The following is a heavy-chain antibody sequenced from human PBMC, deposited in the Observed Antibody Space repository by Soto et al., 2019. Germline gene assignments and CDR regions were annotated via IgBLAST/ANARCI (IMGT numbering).Heavy chain of an antibody. D-gene: IGHD3-10*01. J-gene: IGHJ4*02. V-gene: IGHV4-59*01. CDR3: ARGGRQLRGGIFDY. Sequence: SETLSLTCTVSGGSISSYYWSWIRQPPGKGLEWIGYIYYSGSTNYNPSLKSRVTISVDTSKNQFSLKLSSVTAADTAVYYCARGGRQLRGGIFDYWGQGTLVTVSS. CDR1: GGSISSYY. CDR2: IYYSGST.